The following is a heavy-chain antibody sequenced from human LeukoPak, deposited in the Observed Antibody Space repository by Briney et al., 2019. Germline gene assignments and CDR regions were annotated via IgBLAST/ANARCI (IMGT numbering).Heavy chain of an antibody. J-gene: IGHJ4*02. CDR1: GGSISTSNYY. CDR3: ARGGVNYRLWYYFDY. Sequence: PSETLSLTCTVSGGSISTSNYYWGWIRQPPGKGLEWIGNIFYSRSTYYSPSLKSRVTISLDTSRNQFSLKLNSVTAADTAVYYCARGGVNYRLWYYFDYWGQGTLVTVSS. V-gene: IGHV4-39*07. CDR2: IFYSRST. D-gene: IGHD4-11*01.